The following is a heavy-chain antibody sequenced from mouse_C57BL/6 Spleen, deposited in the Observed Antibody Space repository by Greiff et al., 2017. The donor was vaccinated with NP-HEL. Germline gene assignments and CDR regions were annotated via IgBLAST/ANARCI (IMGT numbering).Heavy chain of an antibody. CDR1: GYSFTDYN. J-gene: IGHJ2*01. Sequence: VQLKESGPELVKPGASVKISCKASGYSFTDYNMNWVKQSNGKSLEWIGVINPNYGTTSYNQKFKGKATLTVDQSSSTAYMQLNSLTSEDSAVYYCAKDHYYYGSRYFDYWGQGTTLTVSS. V-gene: IGHV1-39*01. D-gene: IGHD1-1*01. CDR2: INPNYGTT. CDR3: AKDHYYYGSRYFDY.